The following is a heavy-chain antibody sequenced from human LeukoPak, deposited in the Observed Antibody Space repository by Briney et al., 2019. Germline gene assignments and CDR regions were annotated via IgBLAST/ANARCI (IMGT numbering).Heavy chain of an antibody. CDR1: GFTFSSYA. J-gene: IGHJ4*02. D-gene: IGHD1-7*01. V-gene: IGHV3-23*01. Sequence: GGSLRLSCEAAGFTFSSYAMTWVRQVPGKGLEWVSSMIISGGSTYYADSVKGRFTISRDNSKNTLYLQMNSLRVEDTALYYCARETKIDYWGQGALVTVSS. CDR2: MIISGGST. CDR3: ARETKIDY.